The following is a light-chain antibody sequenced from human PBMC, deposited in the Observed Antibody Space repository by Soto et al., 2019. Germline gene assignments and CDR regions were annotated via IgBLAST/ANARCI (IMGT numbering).Light chain of an antibody. CDR2: AAS. Sequence: TQVTQSPSSVSASVGDRVTITCRASQGVATWLAWYQQKPGKAPRXXISAASSLQSGVPSRFAGSGSGTDFTLTISSLQLEDFATYYCQQTNSFPPTFGQGTKVDIK. V-gene: IGKV1-12*01. CDR1: QGVATW. J-gene: IGKJ1*01. CDR3: QQTNSFPPT.